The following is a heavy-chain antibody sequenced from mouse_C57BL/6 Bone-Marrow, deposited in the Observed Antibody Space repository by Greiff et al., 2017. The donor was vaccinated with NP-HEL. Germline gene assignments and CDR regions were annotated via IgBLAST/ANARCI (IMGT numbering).Heavy chain of an antibody. J-gene: IGHJ4*01. V-gene: IGHV1-61*01. CDR3: ARQIYYGNYDAMDY. D-gene: IGHD2-1*01. CDR1: GYTFTSYW. CDR2: IYPSDSET. Sequence: QSCKASGYTFTSYWMDWVKQRPGQGLEWIGNIYPSDSETHYNQKFKDKATLTVDKSSSTAYMQLSSLTSEDSAVYYCARQIYYGNYDAMDYWGQGTSVTVSS.